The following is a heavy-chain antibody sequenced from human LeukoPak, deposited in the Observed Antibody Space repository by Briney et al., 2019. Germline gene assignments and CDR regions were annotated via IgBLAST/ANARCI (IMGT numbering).Heavy chain of an antibody. Sequence: ASVKVSCKASGYTFINDYTHWVRQAPGQGLEWMGRINPGGDSVNYAQKFQDRVTMTRDTFTDTVYLELSSLRSEDTAIYYCARRTADGGTNHWGQGTLVTVSS. CDR2: INPGGDSV. CDR1: GYTFINDY. V-gene: IGHV1-46*01. J-gene: IGHJ5*02. D-gene: IGHD2-15*01. CDR3: ARRTADGGTNH.